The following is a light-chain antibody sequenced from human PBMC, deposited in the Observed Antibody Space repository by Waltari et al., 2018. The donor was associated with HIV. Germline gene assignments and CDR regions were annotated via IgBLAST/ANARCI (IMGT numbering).Light chain of an antibody. V-gene: IGKV1-39*01. CDR1: QNISNS. CDR2: GGT. Sequence: DIQMTQSPSSLSAFVGDRVTITCRASQNISNSLNWYPQKPGKAPEVLIYGGTSLQSGVPSRFSGSGSGTDFTLTISSLQPGDFVTYSCQQTYATPRTFGLGTRLEI. J-gene: IGKJ5*01. CDR3: QQTYATPRT.